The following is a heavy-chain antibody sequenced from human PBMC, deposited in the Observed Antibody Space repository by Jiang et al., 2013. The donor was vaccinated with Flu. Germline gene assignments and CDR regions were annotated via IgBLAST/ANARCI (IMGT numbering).Heavy chain of an antibody. Sequence: SCKGSGYSFTSYWISWVRQMPGKGLEWMGRIDPSDSYTNYSPSFQGHVTISADKSISTAYLQWSSLKASDTAMYYCARIATVVTPGDYWGPGNPGHRLL. D-gene: IGHD4-23*01. J-gene: IGHJ4*02. CDR3: ARIATVVTPGDY. V-gene: IGHV5-10-1*01. CDR2: IDPSDSYT. CDR1: GYSFTSYW.